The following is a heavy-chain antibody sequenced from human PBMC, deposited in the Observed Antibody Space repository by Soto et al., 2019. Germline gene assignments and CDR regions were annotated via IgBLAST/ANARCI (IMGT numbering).Heavy chain of an antibody. CDR3: ARDSSGYFAFDI. V-gene: IGHV4-31*03. D-gene: IGHD6-19*01. CDR2: IYYSGST. J-gene: IGHJ3*02. Sequence: QVQLQESGPGLVKPSQTLSLTCTVSGGSISSGGYYCSWIRQHPGKGLEWIGYIYYSGSTYYNPSLKSRVTISVDTSKNQSSLKLSSVTAADTAVYYCARDSSGYFAFDIWGQGTMVTVSS. CDR1: GGSISSGGYY.